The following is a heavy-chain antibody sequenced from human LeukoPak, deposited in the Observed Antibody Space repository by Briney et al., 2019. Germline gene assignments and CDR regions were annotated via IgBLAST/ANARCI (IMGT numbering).Heavy chain of an antibody. V-gene: IGHV4-30-4*01. CDR1: GGSISSGDYY. CDR2: IYYSGST. J-gene: IGHJ4*02. D-gene: IGHD2-2*01. CDR3: ARARASVVPAAIDY. Sequence: SQTLSLTCTDSGGSISSGDYYWSWIRQPPGKGLEWIGYIYYSGSTYYNPSLKSRVTISVDTSKNQFSLKLSSVTAADTAVYYCARARASVVPAAIDYWGQGTLVTVPS.